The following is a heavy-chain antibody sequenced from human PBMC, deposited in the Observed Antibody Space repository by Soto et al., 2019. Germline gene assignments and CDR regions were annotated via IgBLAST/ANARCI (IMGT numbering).Heavy chain of an antibody. J-gene: IGHJ6*02. CDR1: GYTFTGSY. D-gene: IGHD1-26*01. Sequence: ASVKVSCKASGYTFTGSYVHWVRQAPGQGLEWMGWINPKSGGTNYAQTFQGWVNMTRDTSISTVYLDLSRLRSDDTAVYYCARDRTQLYSGSSGYYYGMDVWGQGTKVTVS. V-gene: IGHV1-2*04. CDR2: INPKSGGT. CDR3: ARDRTQLYSGSSGYYYGMDV.